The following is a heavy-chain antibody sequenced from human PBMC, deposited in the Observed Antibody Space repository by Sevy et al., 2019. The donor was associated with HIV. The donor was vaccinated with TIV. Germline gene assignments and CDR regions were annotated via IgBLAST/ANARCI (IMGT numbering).Heavy chain of an antibody. J-gene: IGHJ6*03. CDR3: ARTDSKFDYHRGDYYYYYMDV. CDR1: GFSFTFYA. Sequence: GGCLRLSCVASGFSFTFYAMSWVRQAPGKGLEWLSAISTRGTDIHYADSVKGRFTISRDISNNIVYLEMNTLGGEDTALYYCARTDSKFDYHRGDYYYYYMDVWGKGTTVTVSS. D-gene: IGHD3-16*01. V-gene: IGHV3-23*01. CDR2: ISTRGTDI.